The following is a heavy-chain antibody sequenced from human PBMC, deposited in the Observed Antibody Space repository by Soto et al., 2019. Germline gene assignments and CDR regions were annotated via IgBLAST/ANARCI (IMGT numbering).Heavy chain of an antibody. J-gene: IGHJ4*02. CDR2: IYHSGST. V-gene: IGHV4-30-2*01. CDR1: GVSISSGDYY. Sequence: PSETLSLTCTVSGVSISSGDYYWSWIRQPPGKGLEWIGYIYHSGSTYYNPSLKSRVTISVDRSKNQFSLKLSSVTAADTAVYYCARGKRIWDFDYWGQGTLVTVSS. CDR3: ARGKRIWDFDY. D-gene: IGHD2-15*01.